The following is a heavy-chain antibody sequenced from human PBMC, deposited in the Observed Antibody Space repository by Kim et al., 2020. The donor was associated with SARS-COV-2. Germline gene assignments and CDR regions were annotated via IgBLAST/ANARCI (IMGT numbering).Heavy chain of an antibody. Sequence: SETLSLTCTVSGGSISSYYWSWIRQPPGKGLEWIGYIYYSGSTNYNPSLKSRVTISVDTSKNQFSLKLSSVTAADTAVYYCARVNSGYSSGWSPEGRTFDIWGQGTMVTVSS. V-gene: IGHV4-59*01. CDR1: GGSISSYY. D-gene: IGHD6-19*01. CDR3: ARVNSGYSSGWSPEGRTFDI. J-gene: IGHJ3*02. CDR2: IYYSGST.